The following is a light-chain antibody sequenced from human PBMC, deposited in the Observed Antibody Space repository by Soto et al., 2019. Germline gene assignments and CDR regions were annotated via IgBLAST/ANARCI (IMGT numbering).Light chain of an antibody. CDR1: QGIRND. J-gene: IGKJ1*01. CDR2: AAS. V-gene: IGKV1-6*01. Sequence: ALQMTQSPSSLSASVGDRVTITCRASQGIRNDLGWYQQKPGKAPKLLIYAASSLQSGVPSRFNGSGSGTDFTLTISSLQPEDFATYYCLQDYNYPWTFGQGTKVEIK. CDR3: LQDYNYPWT.